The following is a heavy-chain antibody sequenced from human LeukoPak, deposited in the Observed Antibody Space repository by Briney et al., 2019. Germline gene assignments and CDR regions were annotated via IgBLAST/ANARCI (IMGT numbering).Heavy chain of an antibody. CDR3: AKEKGYSSSWYSDY. Sequence: GGSLRLSCAASGFTFSSYAMSWVRQAPGKGLEWVSAISGSGGSTYYADSVKGRFTISRDNTKNTLYLQMNSLRAEDTAVYYCAKEKGYSSSWYSDYWGQGTLVTVSS. CDR2: ISGSGGST. D-gene: IGHD6-13*01. V-gene: IGHV3-23*01. J-gene: IGHJ4*02. CDR1: GFTFSSYA.